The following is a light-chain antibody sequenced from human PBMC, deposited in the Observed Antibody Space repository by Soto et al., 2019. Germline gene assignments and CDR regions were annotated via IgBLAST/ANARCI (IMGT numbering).Light chain of an antibody. CDR3: QQYNNYWT. CDR1: QSLDSR. J-gene: IGKJ1*01. CDR2: KAS. Sequence: DIQMTQSPSTLSASVGDRVTITCRASQSLDSRLAWYQQKQGKAPKLLNSKASTLETGAPSRFSDSGSGTESTLTISSLQPDEFATHYCQQYNNYWTFGQGTKVEIK. V-gene: IGKV1-5*03.